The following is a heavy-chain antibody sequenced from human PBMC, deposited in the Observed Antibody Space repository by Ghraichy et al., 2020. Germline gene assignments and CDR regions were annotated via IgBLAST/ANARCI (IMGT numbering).Heavy chain of an antibody. CDR1: GFTFSSYS. D-gene: IGHD3-3*01. CDR3: ARDPPFESGYPCAFDI. Sequence: LSLTCAASGFTFSSYSMNWVRQAPGKGLEWVSYISSSSSTIYYADSVKGRFTISRDNAKNSLYLQMNSLRDEDTAVYYCARDPPFESGYPCAFDIWGQGTMVTVSS. V-gene: IGHV3-48*02. J-gene: IGHJ3*02. CDR2: ISSSSSTI.